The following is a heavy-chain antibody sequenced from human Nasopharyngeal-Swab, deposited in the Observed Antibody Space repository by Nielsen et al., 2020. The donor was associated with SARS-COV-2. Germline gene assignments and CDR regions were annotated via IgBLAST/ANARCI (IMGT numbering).Heavy chain of an antibody. CDR2: INHSGST. CDR1: GGSFSGYY. V-gene: IGHV4-34*01. J-gene: IGHJ6*02. CDR3: ARDVAPYGMDV. Sequence: SETLSLTCAVYGGSFSGYYWSWIRQPPGKGLEWIGEINHSGSTNYNPSLKSRVTISVDTSKNQFSLKLSSVTVADTAVYYCARDVAPYGMDVWGQGTTVTVSS.